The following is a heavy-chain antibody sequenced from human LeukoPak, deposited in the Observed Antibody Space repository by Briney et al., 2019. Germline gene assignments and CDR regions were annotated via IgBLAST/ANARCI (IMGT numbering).Heavy chain of an antibody. CDR1: GYTFTSYD. CDR2: MNPNSGNT. V-gene: IGHV1-8*01. Sequence: ASVKVSYKASGYTFTSYDINWVRQATGQGLEWMGWMNPNSGNTGYAQKFQGRVTMTRDTSTSTVYMELSSLRSEDTAVYYCARDLKGCSGGSCYPEHWFDPWGQGTLVTVSS. D-gene: IGHD2-15*01. J-gene: IGHJ5*02. CDR3: ARDLKGCSGGSCYPEHWFDP.